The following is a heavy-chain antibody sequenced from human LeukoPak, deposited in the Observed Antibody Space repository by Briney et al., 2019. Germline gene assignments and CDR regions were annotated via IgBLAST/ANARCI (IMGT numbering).Heavy chain of an antibody. D-gene: IGHD1-26*01. CDR1: GFTFSSYT. V-gene: IGHV3-21*01. CDR3: ARATWDPNYYYYMDV. J-gene: IGHJ6*03. CDR2: ISSSSSYI. Sequence: PGGSLRLSCAASGFTFSSYTMKWVRQAPGKGLEWVSSISSSSSYIYYADSVKGRFTISRDNAKNSLFLQMNSLRAEDTAVYFCARATWDPNYYYYMDVWDKGTTVTISS.